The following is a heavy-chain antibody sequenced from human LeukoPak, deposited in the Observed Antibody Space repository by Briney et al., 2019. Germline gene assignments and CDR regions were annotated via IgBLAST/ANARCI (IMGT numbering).Heavy chain of an antibody. J-gene: IGHJ5*02. CDR1: GFTFSTYE. CDR2: ISSSGSTI. D-gene: IGHD4-17*01. Sequence: GGSLRLSRAASGFTFSTYEMNWVRQAPGKGLEWVSYISSSGSTIYYADSVKGRFTISRDNAKNSLYLQMNSLRAEDTAVYYCAREDGPGQFFDPWGQGTLVTVSS. CDR3: AREDGPGQFFDP. V-gene: IGHV3-48*03.